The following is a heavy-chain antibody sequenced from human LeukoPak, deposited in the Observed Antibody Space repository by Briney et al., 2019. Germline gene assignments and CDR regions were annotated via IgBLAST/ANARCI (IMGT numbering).Heavy chain of an antibody. CDR3: ARDTPYYDYVWGSYRYQYFDL. CDR1: GGSISSGGYY. J-gene: IGHJ2*01. D-gene: IGHD3-16*02. CDR2: IYHSGST. Sequence: SETLSLTCTVSGGSISSGGYYWSWIRQPPGKGLEWIGYIYHSGSTYYNPSLKSRVTISVDRCKNQFSLKLSSVTAADTAVYYCARDTPYYDYVWGSYRYQYFDLWGRGTLVTVSS. V-gene: IGHV4-30-2*01.